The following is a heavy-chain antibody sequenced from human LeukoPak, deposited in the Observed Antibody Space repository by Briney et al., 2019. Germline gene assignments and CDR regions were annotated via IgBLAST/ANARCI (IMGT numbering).Heavy chain of an antibody. CDR3: ARVSHGGIYTFDY. CDR1: GGSFSDYY. CDR2: INHSGNT. Sequence: NPSETLSLTCAVYGGSFSDYYWSWIRQPPGKGLEWIGEINHSGNTNYNPSLKSRVTISVDTSKNQFSLKLSSVTAADTAVYYCARVSHGGIYTFDYWGQGSLVTVSS. D-gene: IGHD1-26*01. V-gene: IGHV4-34*01. J-gene: IGHJ4*02.